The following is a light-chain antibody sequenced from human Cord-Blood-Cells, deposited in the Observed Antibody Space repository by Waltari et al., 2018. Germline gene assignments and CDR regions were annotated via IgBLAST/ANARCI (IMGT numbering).Light chain of an antibody. CDR1: TINVVVFNY. CDR2: DVI. CDR3: SSYTSSSTYVV. J-gene: IGLJ2*01. Sequence: QSALTQPASVSGSPGQSITISCTETTINVVVFNYVSWYQQHPGKAPKPMIYDVIKRPSGVSNRFSGSKSGNTASLTISGLQAEDEADYYCSSYTSSSTYVVFGGGTKLTVL. V-gene: IGLV2-14*01.